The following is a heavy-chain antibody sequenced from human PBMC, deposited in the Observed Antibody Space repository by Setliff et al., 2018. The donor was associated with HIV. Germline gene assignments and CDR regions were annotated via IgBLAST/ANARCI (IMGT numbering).Heavy chain of an antibody. CDR2: ISSSSRSK. J-gene: IGHJ4*02. CDR3: SKGHPDGDPYYFDY. D-gene: IGHD2-21*02. V-gene: IGHV3-21*04. CDR1: GFTVSSNY. Sequence: LRLSCAASGFTVSSNYMSWVRQAPGKGLEWVSSISSSSRSKYYADSVKGRFTISRDNAKNSLYLQMNSLRTEDTALYYCSKGHPDGDPYYFDYWGQGTLVTVSS.